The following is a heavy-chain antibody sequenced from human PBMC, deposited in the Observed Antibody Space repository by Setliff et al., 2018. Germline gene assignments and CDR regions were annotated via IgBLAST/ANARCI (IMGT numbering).Heavy chain of an antibody. D-gene: IGHD1-7*01. Sequence: ASVKVSCKASGYTFTGYYIHWVRQAPGQGLEWMGWINPDTGGTHYPVNFQGRVTMTRDTSISTGSMELSRLRSDDTAVYFCARSTNYGMRFWFDNWGQGALVTVSS. J-gene: IGHJ4*02. CDR2: INPDTGGT. CDR3: ARSTNYGMRFWFDN. CDR1: GYTFTGYY. V-gene: IGHV1-2*02.